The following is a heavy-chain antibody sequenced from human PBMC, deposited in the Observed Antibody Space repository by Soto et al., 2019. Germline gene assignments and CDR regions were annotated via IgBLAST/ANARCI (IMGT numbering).Heavy chain of an antibody. CDR3: ARSGYSYGPHPLLY. Sequence: QVQLQESGPGLVKPSQTLSLTCTVSGGSISSGGYYWSWIRQHPGKGLEWIGYIYYSGSTYYNPSLKSRVTIXVXTXXNQFSLKLSSVTAADTAVYYCARSGYSYGPHPLLYWGQGTLVTVSS. V-gene: IGHV4-31*03. CDR1: GGSISSGGYY. CDR2: IYYSGST. D-gene: IGHD5-18*01. J-gene: IGHJ4*02.